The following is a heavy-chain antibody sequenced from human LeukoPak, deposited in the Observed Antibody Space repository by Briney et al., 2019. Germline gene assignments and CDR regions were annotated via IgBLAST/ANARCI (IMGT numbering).Heavy chain of an antibody. D-gene: IGHD3-22*01. CDR1: GFTFGGYD. CDR3: ARDLPQIEY. J-gene: IGHJ4*02. CDR2: INWNGGST. Sequence: GGSLRLSCAASGFTFGGYDMNWVRQAPGKGLEWVSGINWNGGSTGYADSVKGRFTISRDNAKNSLYLQMNSLRAEDTALYYCARDLPQIEYWGQGTLVTVSS. V-gene: IGHV3-20*04.